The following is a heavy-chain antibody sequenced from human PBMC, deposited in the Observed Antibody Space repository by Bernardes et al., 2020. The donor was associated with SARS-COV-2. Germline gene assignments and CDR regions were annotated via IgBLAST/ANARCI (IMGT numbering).Heavy chain of an antibody. CDR1: GYTFTDYY. V-gene: IGHV1-2*02. D-gene: IGHD6-6*01. CDR3: ASRHSSFAFYGLDV. Sequence: ASVKVSCKASGYTFTDYYIHWVRQAPGQGLEWMGWINPKSGGTNYAQKFQGRVPMTRDTSSSTAYMELTWLRFDDTAVYYCASRHSSFAFYGLDVWGQGTTVTVAS. CDR2: INPKSGGT. J-gene: IGHJ6*02.